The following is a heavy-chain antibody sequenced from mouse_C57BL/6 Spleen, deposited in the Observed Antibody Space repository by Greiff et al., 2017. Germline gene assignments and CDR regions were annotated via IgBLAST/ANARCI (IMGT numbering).Heavy chain of an antibody. CDR1: GYTFTSYW. CDR3: ARSGTRNYFDY. J-gene: IGHJ2*01. CDR2: IYPSDSET. D-gene: IGHD4-1*01. Sequence: LQQPGAELVRPGSSVKLSCKASGYTFTSYWMDWVKQRPGQGLEWIGNIYPSDSETHYNQKFKDKATLTVDKSSSTAYMQLSSLTSEDSAVYYCARSGTRNYFDYWGQGTTLTVSS. V-gene: IGHV1-61*01.